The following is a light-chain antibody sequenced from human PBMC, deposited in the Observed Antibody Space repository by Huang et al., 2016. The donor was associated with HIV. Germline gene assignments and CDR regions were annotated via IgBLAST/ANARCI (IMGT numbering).Light chain of an antibody. CDR1: QTINSY. V-gene: IGKV3-11*01. J-gene: IGKJ5*01. CDR3: QQRSNWPVIT. CDR2: DAS. Sequence: EIVLTQSPATLSLSPGERATLPCRASQTINSYLAWYQQKPGQAPRLLRFDASTRATGIPARVSGSWSGTDFTLTISSLEVEDFAVYYCQQRSNWPVITFGQGTRLEIK.